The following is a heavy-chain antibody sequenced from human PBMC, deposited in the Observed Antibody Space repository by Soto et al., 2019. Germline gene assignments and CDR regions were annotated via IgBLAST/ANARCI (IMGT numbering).Heavy chain of an antibody. CDR1: GFSFSSFG. D-gene: IGHD1-26*01. Sequence: QVQLVESGGGVVQPGRSLRLSCAASGFSFSSFGMHWVRQAPGTGLEWVAVISDDGSNKHYTDSVKGRFTISRDNSKNTLYLQMNSLRAEDTAVYYCVKDGRVHVPGGDWGQGALVTVSS. J-gene: IGHJ4*02. CDR3: VKDGRVHVPGGD. V-gene: IGHV3-30*18. CDR2: ISDDGSNK.